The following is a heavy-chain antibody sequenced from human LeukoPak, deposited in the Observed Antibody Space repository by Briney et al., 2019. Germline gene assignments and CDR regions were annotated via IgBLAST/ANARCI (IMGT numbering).Heavy chain of an antibody. CDR1: GASISSGSYY. J-gene: IGHJ4*02. CDR3: ARALRNTYYFDY. V-gene: IGHV4-61*01. D-gene: IGHD3-16*01. Sequence: PSETLSLTCTVSGASISSGSYYWSWIRQPPGKGLEWIGYIYYSGSTNYNPSLKSRVTISVDTSKNKFSLKLSSVTAADTAVYYCARALRNTYYFDYWGQGTLVTVSS. CDR2: IYYSGST.